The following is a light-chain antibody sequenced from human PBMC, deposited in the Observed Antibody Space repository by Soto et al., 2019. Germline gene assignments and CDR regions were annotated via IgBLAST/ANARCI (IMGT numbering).Light chain of an antibody. Sequence: QSVLTQSPSVSAAAGQTVVISCSGHRSSLGRNYVSWYQYLPGTVPKLVIYDADKRPSGIPDRFSGSKSDTSATLVITGIQTGDEADYYCGVWDSALTTYVFGSGTKATVL. CDR3: GVWDSALTTYV. CDR2: DAD. J-gene: IGLJ1*01. CDR1: RSSLGRNY. V-gene: IGLV1-51*01.